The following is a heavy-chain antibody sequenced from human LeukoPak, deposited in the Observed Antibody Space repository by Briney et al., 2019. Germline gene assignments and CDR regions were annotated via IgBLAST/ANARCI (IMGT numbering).Heavy chain of an antibody. J-gene: IGHJ3*01. CDR3: AKGRWTYLDAFDV. D-gene: IGHD1-7*01. V-gene: IGHV3-9*01. Sequence: PGRSLRLSCAASGFTFDDYAMHWVRRAPGKGLEWVSGIDWNGGRTLYADSVKGRFTISRDNAQNSQYLQMNSLRPEDTALYYCAKGRWTYLDAFDVWGQGTMVTVSS. CDR2: IDWNGGRT. CDR1: GFTFDDYA.